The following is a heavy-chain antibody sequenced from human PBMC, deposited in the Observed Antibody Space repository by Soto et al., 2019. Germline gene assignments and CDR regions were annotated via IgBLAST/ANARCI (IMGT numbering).Heavy chain of an antibody. D-gene: IGHD3-22*01. CDR2: ISGSGGST. Sequence: GGSLRLSCAASGFTFSSYAMSWVRQAPGKGLEWVSAISGSGGSTYYADSVKGRFTISRDNSKNTLYLQMNSLRAEDTAVYYCAKGQYYYDSSGYWGYFDYWGQGTLVTVSS. CDR1: GFTFSSYA. CDR3: AKGQYYYDSSGYWGYFDY. J-gene: IGHJ4*02. V-gene: IGHV3-23*01.